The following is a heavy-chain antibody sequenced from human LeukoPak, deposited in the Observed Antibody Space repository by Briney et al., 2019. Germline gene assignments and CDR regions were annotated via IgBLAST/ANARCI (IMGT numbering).Heavy chain of an antibody. J-gene: IGHJ5*02. CDR1: GVSISSSY. D-gene: IGHD3-16*01. Sequence: SETLSLTCTVSGVSISSSYWSWIRQSPGKGLEWIGFIYYTGSTNYNPSLKSRVTISQDTSKNQFSLKLTSVTAADTAVYYCAKDTAPTTGSFTGVSRSRWFDPWGQGILVTVSS. CDR2: IYYTGST. CDR3: AKDTAPTTGSFTGVSRSRWFDP. V-gene: IGHV4-59*01.